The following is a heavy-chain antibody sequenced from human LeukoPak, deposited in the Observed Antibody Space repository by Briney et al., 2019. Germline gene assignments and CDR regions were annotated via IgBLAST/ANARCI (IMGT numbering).Heavy chain of an antibody. V-gene: IGHV3-23*01. CDR3: AKPPSSGWYRGNWFDP. CDR2: ISGSGGST. Sequence: GGSLRLSCAASGFTFSSYPMSWVRQAPGKGLEWVSAISGSGGSTYYADSVKGRFTISRDNSKNTLYLQMNSLRAEDTAVYYCAKPPSSGWYRGNWFDPWGQGTLVTVSS. D-gene: IGHD6-19*01. CDR1: GFTFSSYP. J-gene: IGHJ5*02.